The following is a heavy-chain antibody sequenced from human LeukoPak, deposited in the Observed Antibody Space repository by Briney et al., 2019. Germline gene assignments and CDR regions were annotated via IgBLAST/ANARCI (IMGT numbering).Heavy chain of an antibody. J-gene: IGHJ5*02. Sequence: AGTLSLTCTVSGASVRSPYWSWIRQPPGKGLGWIGNVFQNGDSSFAPPLTSRGTMPEDTSKNQLSLILESVTAADTALYYCASKPIVPASQGHYCDTWGGASLVSDSS. D-gene: IGHD2-2*01. CDR2: VFQNGDS. CDR1: GASVRSPY. CDR3: ASKPIVPASQGHYCDT. V-gene: IGHV4-59*02.